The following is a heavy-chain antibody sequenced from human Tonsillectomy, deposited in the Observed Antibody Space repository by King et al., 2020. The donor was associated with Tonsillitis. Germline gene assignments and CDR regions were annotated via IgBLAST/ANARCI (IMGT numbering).Heavy chain of an antibody. CDR3: ARRHSRGWPYFDY. Sequence: QLQESGPGLLKPSETLSLTCTVSGGSISSSSYYWGWIRQPPGKGLEWIGNIYYSGSTSYNPSLKSRVTMYVDTSKNQFSLQLSSVTAADTAVFYCARRHSRGWPYFDYWGQGTLVTVSS. J-gene: IGHJ4*02. V-gene: IGHV4-39*01. CDR2: IYYSGST. D-gene: IGHD6-19*01. CDR1: GGSISSSSYY.